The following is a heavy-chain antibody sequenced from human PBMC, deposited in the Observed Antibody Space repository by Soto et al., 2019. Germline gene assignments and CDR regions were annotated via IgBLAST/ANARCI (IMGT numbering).Heavy chain of an antibody. CDR3: ARSPLASWHHLVF. V-gene: IGHV1-69*13. J-gene: IGHJ4*02. CDR2: TIPIFGTA. CDR1: GGTFHSYA. Sequence: SVKVSCKASGGTFHSYAISCVRQAPGQGLEWMGGTIPIFGTANYAPKLQGRVTITADESTNTVYMELSSVRAADTAVYYCARSPLASWHHLVFWGQGTLVTVSS. D-gene: IGHD5-12*01.